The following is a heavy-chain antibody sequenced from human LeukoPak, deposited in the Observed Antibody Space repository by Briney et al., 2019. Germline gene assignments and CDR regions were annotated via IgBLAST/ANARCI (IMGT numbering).Heavy chain of an antibody. CDR2: INCNGGRT. D-gene: IGHD4-23*01. J-gene: IGHJ4*02. V-gene: IGHV3-20*03. CDR3: ARDGSYGGNSWDY. Sequence: RXAQXKXXXXXXGINCNGGRTVYADSGKGGFTISRDKEKNSLYMQMNSLRAADTALYYCARDGSYGGNSWDYWGQGTLVTVSS.